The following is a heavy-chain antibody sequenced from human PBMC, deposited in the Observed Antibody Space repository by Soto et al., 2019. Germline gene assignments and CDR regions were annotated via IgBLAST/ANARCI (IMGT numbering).Heavy chain of an antibody. J-gene: IGHJ4*02. CDR1: GFIFSSHG. V-gene: IGHV3-33*01. Sequence: QVQLVESGGGVVQPGRSLRLSCVASGFIFSSHGFHWVRQAPGKGLGWVADIWYDGSKQFYAEAVKGRFTISRDDSKNTLYLQMNSLRVEDTATYYCARDLSYGSASDWGQGTLVTVST. CDR2: IWYDGSKQ. CDR3: ARDLSYGSASD. D-gene: IGHD3-10*01.